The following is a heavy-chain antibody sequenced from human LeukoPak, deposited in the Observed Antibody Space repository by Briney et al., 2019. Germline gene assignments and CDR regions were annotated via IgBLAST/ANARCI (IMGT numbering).Heavy chain of an antibody. J-gene: IGHJ4*02. CDR1: GFTFSTGS. V-gene: IGHV3-48*04. D-gene: IGHD6-25*01. Sequence: GGSLRLSCVASGFTFSTGSMNWVRQAPGKGLEWLSYIGSSSRTIYYADSVKGRFTISRDNAKNSLYLQMNSLRAEDTAAYYCARGRPGFYFDYWGQGTLVTVSS. CDR2: IGSSSRTI. CDR3: ARGRPGFYFDY.